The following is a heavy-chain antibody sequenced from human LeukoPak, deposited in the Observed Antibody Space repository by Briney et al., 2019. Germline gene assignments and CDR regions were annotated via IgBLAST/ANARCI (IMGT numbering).Heavy chain of an antibody. J-gene: IGHJ5*02. CDR2: IFSGGST. V-gene: IGHV3-53*01. CDR3: ARNNWFDA. Sequence: PGGSLRLSCAASGFIVSTNYMSWVRQAPGKGLEWVSVIFSGGSTYYADSVKGRFTISRDKSNNTLYLQMNGLRAEDTAVYYCARNNWFDAWGQGTLVTVSS. CDR1: GFIVSTNY.